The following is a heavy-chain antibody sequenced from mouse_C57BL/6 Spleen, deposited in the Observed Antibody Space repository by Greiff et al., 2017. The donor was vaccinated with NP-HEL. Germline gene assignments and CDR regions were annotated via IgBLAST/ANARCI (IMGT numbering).Heavy chain of an antibody. CDR2: ISYDGSN. J-gene: IGHJ3*01. D-gene: IGHD3-2*01. Sequence: DVKLQESGPGLVKPSQSLSLTCSVTGYSITSGYYWNWIRQFPGNKQEWMGYISYDGSNNYNPSLKNRISITRDTSKNQFFLKLNSVTTEDTATYYCAREGDSSAYWGQGTLVTVSA. CDR3: AREGDSSAY. CDR1: GYSITSGYY. V-gene: IGHV3-6*01.